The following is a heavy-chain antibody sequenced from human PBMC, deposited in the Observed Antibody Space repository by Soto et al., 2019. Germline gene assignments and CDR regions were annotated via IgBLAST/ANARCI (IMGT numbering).Heavy chain of an antibody. V-gene: IGHV2-5*02. D-gene: IGHD3-22*01. CDR1: GFSLSTSGVG. CDR3: AHIQPYYYDSSGPYYFDY. Sequence: SGPTLVNPTQTLTLTCTFSGFSLSTSGVGVGWIRQPPGKALEWLALIYWDDDKRYSPSLKSRLTITKDTSKNQVVLTMTNMDPVDTATYYCAHIQPYYYDSSGPYYFDYWGQGTLVTVSS. CDR2: IYWDDDK. J-gene: IGHJ4*02.